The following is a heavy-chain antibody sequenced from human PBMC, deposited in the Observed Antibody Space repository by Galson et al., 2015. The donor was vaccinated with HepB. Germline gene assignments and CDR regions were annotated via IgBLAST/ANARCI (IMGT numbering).Heavy chain of an antibody. CDR2: INQDGSEK. CDR3: AKNFI. CDR1: ESTSIIYW. Sequence: SLRLSCADSESTSIIYWMSWVRQAPGKGLEWVANINQDGSEKYYVDSVKGRFTISRDNAKKSLYLQMNSLRAEDTAVYYCAKNFIGGQGTLVTVSS. J-gene: IGHJ4*02. V-gene: IGHV3-7*01.